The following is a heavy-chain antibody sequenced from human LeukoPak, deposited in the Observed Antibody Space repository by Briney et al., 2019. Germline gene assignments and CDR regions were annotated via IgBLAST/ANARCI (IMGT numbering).Heavy chain of an antibody. CDR1: GFTFSSYA. V-gene: IGHV3-23*01. CDR2: ISGSGSST. Sequence: GGSLRLSCAASGFTFSSYAMSWVRQAPGKGLEWVSAISGSGSSTYYADSVKGQFTISRDISKNTLYLQMNSLRAEDTAVYYCAKDPDSSGYYSNWFDSWGQGTLVTVSS. D-gene: IGHD3-22*01. CDR3: AKDPDSSGYYSNWFDS. J-gene: IGHJ5*01.